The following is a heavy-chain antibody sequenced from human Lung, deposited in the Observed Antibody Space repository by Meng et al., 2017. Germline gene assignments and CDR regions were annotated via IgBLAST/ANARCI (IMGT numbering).Heavy chain of an antibody. Sequence: ARVQPGGAGLFEPSETLSLTCVVSGGSFSDYYWSWIRQPPGKGLEWFGEINHSGSTNYNPSLESRATISVDTSQNNLSLKLSSVTAADSAVYYCARGPTTMAHDFDYWGQGTLVTVSS. D-gene: IGHD4-11*01. J-gene: IGHJ4*02. CDR1: GGSFSDYY. CDR3: ARGPTTMAHDFDY. CDR2: INHSGST. V-gene: IGHV4-34*01.